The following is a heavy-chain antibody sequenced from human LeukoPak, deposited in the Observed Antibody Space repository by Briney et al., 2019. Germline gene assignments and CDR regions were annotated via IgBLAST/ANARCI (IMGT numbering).Heavy chain of an antibody. Sequence: SETLSLTCTVSGGSISSGGYYWSWIRQPPGKGLEWIGYIYHSGSTYYNPSLKSRVTISVDTSKNQFSLKLSSVTAADTAVYYCARVPVLDYGDYVDWYFDLWGRGTLVTVSS. CDR3: ARVPVLDYGDYVDWYFDL. V-gene: IGHV4-61*08. J-gene: IGHJ2*01. CDR2: IYHSGST. CDR1: GGSISSGGYY. D-gene: IGHD4-17*01.